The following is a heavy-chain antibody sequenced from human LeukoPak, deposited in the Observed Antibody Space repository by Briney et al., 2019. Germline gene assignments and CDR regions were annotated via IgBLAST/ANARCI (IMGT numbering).Heavy chain of an antibody. V-gene: IGHV3-23*01. J-gene: IGHJ4*02. CDR1: GFTFSSYA. CDR2: ISGSGGST. CDR3: ARGSKKHIVVVTAIPPFDY. D-gene: IGHD2-21*02. Sequence: GGSLRPSCAASGFTFSSYAMSWVRQAPGKGLEWVSAISGSGGSTYYADSGKGRFTISRDNSKNTLYLQMNNLRAEDTAVYYCARGSKKHIVVVTAIPPFDYWGQGTLVTVSS.